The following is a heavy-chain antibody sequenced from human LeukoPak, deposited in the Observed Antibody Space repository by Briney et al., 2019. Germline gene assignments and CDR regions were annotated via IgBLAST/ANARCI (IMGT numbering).Heavy chain of an antibody. CDR2: TSYDGTNK. CDR3: AKGYGSGSYSTDY. D-gene: IGHD3-10*01. Sequence: PGRSLRLSCAAFGFTFSNYGMHWVRQAPGKGPEWVSFTSYDGTNKYYADSVKGRFTISRDNSKNTLYLKMKSLRAEDMAVYYCAKGYGSGSYSTDYWGQGTLVTVSS. J-gene: IGHJ4*02. CDR1: GFTFSNYG. V-gene: IGHV3-30*18.